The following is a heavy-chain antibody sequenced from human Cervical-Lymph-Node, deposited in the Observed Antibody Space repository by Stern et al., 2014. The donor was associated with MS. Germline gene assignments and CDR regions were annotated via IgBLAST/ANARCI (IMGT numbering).Heavy chain of an antibody. CDR3: AGGAGDGYILRRFHHYGLGV. V-gene: IGHV1-69*01. CDR1: GGTFSNYA. CDR2: IIPVLGTP. Sequence: VQLVESGAEVKKPGSSVKVSCKASGGTFSNYAISWVRQAPGKGLEWLGGIIPVLGTPNDARRFQDRVTITADHSTSTAYMELTRLTSEDTPVYYCAGGAGDGYILRRFHHYGLGVWGQGTTVTVSS. J-gene: IGHJ6*02. D-gene: IGHD5-24*01.